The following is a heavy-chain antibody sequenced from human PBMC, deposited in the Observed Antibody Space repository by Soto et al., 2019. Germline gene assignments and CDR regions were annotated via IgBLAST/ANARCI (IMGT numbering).Heavy chain of an antibody. D-gene: IGHD1-1*01. CDR2: IIPIFGTA. V-gene: IGHV1-69*01. Sequence: QVQLVQSGAEVQKPGSSVKVSCKASGGTFSSYAISWVRQAPGQGLEWMGGIIPIFGTANYAQKFQGRVTITADESTSTADMELSSLRSEDTAVYYCARDPPNWNDRVDWFDPWGQGTLVTVSS. CDR3: ARDPPNWNDRVDWFDP. CDR1: GGTFSSYA. J-gene: IGHJ5*02.